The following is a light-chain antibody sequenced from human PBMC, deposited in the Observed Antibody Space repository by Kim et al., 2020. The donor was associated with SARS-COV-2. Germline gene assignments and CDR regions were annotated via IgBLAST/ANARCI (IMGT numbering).Light chain of an antibody. V-gene: IGKV3-15*01. CDR3: QEYNTWPRYT. J-gene: IGKJ2*01. Sequence: SPGGRAPLSCRASQSVSSDLAWYQQKPGQSPRLLIYGASTRATGIPARFSGSGSGTEFSLSISSLQSEDIAVYYCQEYNTWPRYTFGQGTKLEI. CDR1: QSVSSD. CDR2: GAS.